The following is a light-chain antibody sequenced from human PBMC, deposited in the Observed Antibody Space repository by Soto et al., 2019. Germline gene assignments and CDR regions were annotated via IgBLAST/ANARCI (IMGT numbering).Light chain of an antibody. J-gene: IGKJ2*01. CDR2: GAS. CDR3: LQDYNYPHT. CDR1: QGIRSD. V-gene: IGKV1-6*01. Sequence: AIQMTQSPSSLSASVGDRVTITCRASQGIRSDFGWYQQKPGIAPKLLIYGASTFQSGVPARFSGSGSGTDFTLTISSLQPEDFATYYCLQDYNYPHTFGQGTKLEIK.